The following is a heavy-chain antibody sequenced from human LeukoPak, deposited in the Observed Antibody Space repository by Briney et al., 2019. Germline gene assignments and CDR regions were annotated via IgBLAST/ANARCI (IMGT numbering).Heavy chain of an antibody. CDR3: ARATTGGIPDY. Sequence: ASAKVSCEASGYTFTGHYMHWVRQAPGQGLEWMGWINPNSGGTNSAQKFQGRVTMTSDTSISTAYMELSRLRSDDTAIYYCARATTGGIPDYWGQGALVTVSS. CDR2: INPNSGGT. V-gene: IGHV1-2*02. J-gene: IGHJ4*02. CDR1: GYTFTGHY. D-gene: IGHD1-14*01.